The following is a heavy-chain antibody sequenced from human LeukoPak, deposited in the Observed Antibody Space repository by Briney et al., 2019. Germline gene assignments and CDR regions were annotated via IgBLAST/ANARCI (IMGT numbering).Heavy chain of an antibody. V-gene: IGHV3-23*01. Sequence: GGSLRLSCAASGFKFRNYAMDWVRQAPGKGLEWVSAIIASGGTTYYADSVKGRFTISRDNSKNTLFLQMNSLRAEDTAVYYCAKDFGDRFYYFDSWGQGTLVTVSS. D-gene: IGHD4-17*01. J-gene: IGHJ4*02. CDR1: GFKFRNYA. CDR2: IIASGGTT. CDR3: AKDFGDRFYYFDS.